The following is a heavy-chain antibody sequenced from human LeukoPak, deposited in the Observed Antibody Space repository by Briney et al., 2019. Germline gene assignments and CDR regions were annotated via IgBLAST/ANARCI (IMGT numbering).Heavy chain of an antibody. CDR2: IIPIFGTA. V-gene: IGHV1-69*13. D-gene: IGHD3-16*02. CDR1: GGTFSSYA. Sequence: GASVKVSCKASGGTFSSYAISWVRQAPGQGLEWMGGIIPIFGTANYAQKFQGRATITADESTSTAYMELSSLRSEDTAVYYCASHPRIMITFGGVIVPFDPWGQGTLVTVSS. CDR3: ASHPRIMITFGGVIVPFDP. J-gene: IGHJ5*02.